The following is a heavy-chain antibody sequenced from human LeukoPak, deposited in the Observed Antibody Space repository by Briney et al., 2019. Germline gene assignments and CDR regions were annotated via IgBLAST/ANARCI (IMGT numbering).Heavy chain of an antibody. J-gene: IGHJ4*02. CDR1: GFTFSSYW. CDR3: ARDTFYYDISGPRFDY. CDR2: IKPDGSEE. V-gene: IGHV3-7*01. Sequence: GGSLRLSCAASGFTFSSYWMSWVRQAPGKGLEWVAIIKPDGSEEYYVDSVKGRFTISRDNAKNSLYLQMNSLRVEDTAVYYCARDTFYYDISGPRFDYWGQGTLVTVSS. D-gene: IGHD3-22*01.